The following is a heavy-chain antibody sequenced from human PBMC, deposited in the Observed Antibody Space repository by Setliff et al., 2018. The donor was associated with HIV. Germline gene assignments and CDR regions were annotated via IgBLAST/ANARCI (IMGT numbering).Heavy chain of an antibody. J-gene: IGHJ3*02. D-gene: IGHD6-19*01. CDR1: GYNFTSYY. Sequence: ASVKVSCKASGYNFTSYYMHWVRQAPGQGLEWMGIINPSGGSTSYAQKFQGRVTMTRDTSTSTAYMELSSLRSEDTAVDYCAREDIAVASAFDIWGQGTMVTVSS. CDR2: INPSGGST. CDR3: AREDIAVASAFDI. V-gene: IGHV1-46*01.